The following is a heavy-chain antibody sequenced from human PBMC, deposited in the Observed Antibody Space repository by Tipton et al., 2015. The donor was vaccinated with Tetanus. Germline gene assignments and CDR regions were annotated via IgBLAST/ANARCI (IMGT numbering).Heavy chain of an antibody. Sequence: QLVQSGAEVRKPGASVRVSCTLSGYYLTNYGISWVRQARGQGLEWMGGIFPQYGTANYAPDFQGRVTLTADESTGTAYMELSSLRSEDTAVYYCVRPARYCSGGSCFLALDFWGQGTQVTVSS. CDR2: IFPQYGTA. D-gene: IGHD2-15*01. CDR3: VRPARYCSGGSCFLALDF. V-gene: IGHV1-69*13. CDR1: GYYLTNYG. J-gene: IGHJ4*02.